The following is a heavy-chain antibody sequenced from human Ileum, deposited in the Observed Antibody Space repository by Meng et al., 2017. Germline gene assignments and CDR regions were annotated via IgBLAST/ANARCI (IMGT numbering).Heavy chain of an antibody. CDR2: SYHSGDA. J-gene: IGHJ6*02. CDR3: AKVTYYYDSRGYFAWYFYGIDV. CDR1: GGSINSSNSY. Sequence: SETLSLTCSVSGGSINSSNSYWAWIRQPPGKGLEWIGSSYHSGDAYYKPSLQSRVAISVDTSKNQFSLRLMSMTAADTAVYYCAKVTYYYDSRGYFAWYFYGIDVWGQGTTVTFSS. V-gene: IGHV4-39*07. D-gene: IGHD3-22*01.